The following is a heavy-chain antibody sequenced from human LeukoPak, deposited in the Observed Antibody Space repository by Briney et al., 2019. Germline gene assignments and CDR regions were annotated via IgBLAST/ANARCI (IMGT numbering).Heavy chain of an antibody. CDR3: AKDSATYGRFDY. CDR1: GFTFSSYG. J-gene: IGHJ4*02. Sequence: KTGGSLRLSCAASGFTFSSYGMSWVRQAPGKGLEWDSAISGSGGNTYYADPVKGRFSISRDNSKNTLYLQMNSLRAEDTAVYFCAKDSATYGRFDYWGQGSLVTVSS. CDR2: ISGSGGNT. D-gene: IGHD3-10*01. V-gene: IGHV3-23*01.